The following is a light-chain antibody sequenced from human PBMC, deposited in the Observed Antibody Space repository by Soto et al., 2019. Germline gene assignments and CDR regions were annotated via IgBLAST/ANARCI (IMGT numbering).Light chain of an antibody. J-gene: IGKJ1*01. CDR2: VAP. Sequence: DIQMTQSPSSLSASVGDSVTITCRASQNIETYLNWYQVKPGKAPKLLLSVAPGFQGEVPSYFSGSGSGTDFTLNISGMQPEDFATYYCQQSYSSPRTFGQGTKVEI. V-gene: IGKV1-39*01. CDR1: QNIETY. CDR3: QQSYSSPRT.